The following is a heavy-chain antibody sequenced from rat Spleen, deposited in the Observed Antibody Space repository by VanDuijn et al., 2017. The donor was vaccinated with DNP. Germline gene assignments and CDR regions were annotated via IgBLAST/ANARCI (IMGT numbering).Heavy chain of an antibody. CDR2: IIYDGSRT. CDR1: GFTFSGYN. D-gene: IGHD1-6*01. J-gene: IGHJ2*01. Sequence: EVQLVESGGGLVQPGRSLKLSCAASGFTFSGYNMAWVRQAPKRGLEWVATIIYDGSRTYYRDSVKGRFTISRDNAKSTLYLQMDSLRSEDTATYYCTRQLTYYGHRRLDYWGQGVMVTVSS. V-gene: IGHV5S10*01. CDR3: TRQLTYYGHRRLDY.